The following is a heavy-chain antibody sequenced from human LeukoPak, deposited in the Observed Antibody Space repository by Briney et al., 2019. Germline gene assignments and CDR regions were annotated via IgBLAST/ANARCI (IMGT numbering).Heavy chain of an antibody. CDR3: AKDSRATVIRAVQRIGSGGGVIDY. CDR2: IRYDGSNK. D-gene: IGHD3-16*01. J-gene: IGHJ4*02. Sequence: AGGSLRLSCAASGFSFSDYAIYWVRQTPGKGLEWVAFIRYDGSNKIYADSVKGRFTISRDNSYNTVYLQMTGLRAEDTAVRSCAKDSRATVIRAVQRIGSGGGVIDYWGQGTLVTVSS. V-gene: IGHV3-30*02. CDR1: GFSFSDYA.